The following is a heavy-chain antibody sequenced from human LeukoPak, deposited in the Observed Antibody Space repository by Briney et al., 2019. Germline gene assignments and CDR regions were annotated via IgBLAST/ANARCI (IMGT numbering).Heavy chain of an antibody. Sequence: PGRSLRLSCAASGFTFSSYSMNWVRQAPGKGLEWVSSISSSSSYIYYADSVKGRFTISRDNAKNSLYLQMNSLRAEDTAVYYCASSHSGRYFDPYYYGMDVWGQGTTVTVSS. V-gene: IGHV3-21*01. J-gene: IGHJ6*02. D-gene: IGHD3-9*01. CDR1: GFTFSSYS. CDR3: ASSHSGRYFDPYYYGMDV. CDR2: ISSSSSYI.